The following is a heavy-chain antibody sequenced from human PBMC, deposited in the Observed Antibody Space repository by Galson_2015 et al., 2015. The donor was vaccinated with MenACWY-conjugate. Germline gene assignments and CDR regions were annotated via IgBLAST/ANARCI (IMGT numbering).Heavy chain of an antibody. J-gene: IGHJ6*02. CDR3: AKLVEQQLVYYYYGMDV. CDR2: ISGSGGST. D-gene: IGHD6-13*01. CDR1: GFTFSTYA. Sequence: SLRLSCAASGFTFSTYAMSWVRQAPGKGLEWVSAISGSGGSTYYVDSVKGRFTISRDKSKNTLHLQMKSLRAEDTAVYYCAKLVEQQLVYYYYGMDVWGQGTTVTVSS. V-gene: IGHV3-23*01.